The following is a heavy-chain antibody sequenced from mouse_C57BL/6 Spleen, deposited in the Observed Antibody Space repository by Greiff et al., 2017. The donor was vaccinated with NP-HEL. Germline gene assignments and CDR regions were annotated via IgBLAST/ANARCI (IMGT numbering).Heavy chain of an antibody. V-gene: IGHV1-82*01. Sequence: VKLQESGPELVKPGASVKISCKASGYAFSSSWMNWVKQRPGKGLEWIGRIYPGDGDTNYNGKFKGKATLTADKSSSTAYMQLSSLTSEDSAVYFCARHYGDYWGQGTTLTVSS. CDR2: IYPGDGDT. D-gene: IGHD1-1*01. CDR3: ARHYGDY. J-gene: IGHJ2*01. CDR1: GYAFSSSW.